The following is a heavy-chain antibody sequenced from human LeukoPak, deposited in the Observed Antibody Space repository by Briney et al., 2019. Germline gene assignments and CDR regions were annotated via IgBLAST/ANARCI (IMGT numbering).Heavy chain of an antibody. V-gene: IGHV3-23*01. J-gene: IGHJ4*02. CDR2: ITGSGGRT. CDR3: AKEGYYDSSGAFDS. CDR1: GFTFSTYA. D-gene: IGHD3-22*01. Sequence: PGGSLRLSCAASGFTFSTYAMNWVRQAPGKGLEWVSGITGSGGRTFYADSVKGRFTISRDNSKNTLYLQMNSLRAEDTAIYYCAKEGYYDSSGAFDSWGQGTLVTGSS.